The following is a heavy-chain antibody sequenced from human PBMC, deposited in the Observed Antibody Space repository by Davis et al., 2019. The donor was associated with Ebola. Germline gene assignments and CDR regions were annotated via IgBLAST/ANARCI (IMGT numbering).Heavy chain of an antibody. CDR2: IYYSGST. D-gene: IGHD4-17*01. J-gene: IGHJ4*02. Sequence: MPSETLSLTCTVSGGSVSNYYWSWIRQHPGKGLEWIGYIYYSGSTNYNPSLKSRVTISVDTSKNQFSLKLSSVTAADTAVYYCARVITDYGAKYFDYWGQGTLVTVSS. CDR3: ARVITDYGAKYFDY. V-gene: IGHV4-59*02. CDR1: GGSVSNYY.